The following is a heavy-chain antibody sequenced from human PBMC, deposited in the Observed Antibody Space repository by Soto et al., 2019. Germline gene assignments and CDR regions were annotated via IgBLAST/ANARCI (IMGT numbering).Heavy chain of an antibody. CDR1: GGSISSGGYY. CDR3: ARGVVVPAAPFDP. J-gene: IGHJ5*02. CDR2: IYYSGST. D-gene: IGHD2-2*01. V-gene: IGHV4-31*03. Sequence: SETLSLTCTVSGGSISSGGYYWSWIRQHPGKGLEWIGYIYYSGSTYYNPSLKSRVTISVDTSKNQFSLKLSSVTAADTAVYYCARGVVVPAAPFDPWGQGTLVTVSS.